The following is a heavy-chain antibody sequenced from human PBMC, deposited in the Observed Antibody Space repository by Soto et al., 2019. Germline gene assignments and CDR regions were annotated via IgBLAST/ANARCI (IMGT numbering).Heavy chain of an antibody. V-gene: IGHV1-18*01. Sequence: ASVKVSCKTSGYTFTNFGLSWVRQAPGQGLEWMGWISAYNGNTNYAQNFQGRVTMTTDTSTSTAYMELRSLRSDDTAVYYCARPRGYCSGGSCYSSELFDYWGQGTLVTVSS. D-gene: IGHD2-15*01. CDR2: ISAYNGNT. J-gene: IGHJ4*02. CDR1: GYTFTNFG. CDR3: ARPRGYCSGGSCYSSELFDY.